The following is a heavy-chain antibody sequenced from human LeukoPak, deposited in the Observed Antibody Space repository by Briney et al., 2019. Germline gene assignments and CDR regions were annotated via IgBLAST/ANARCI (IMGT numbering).Heavy chain of an antibody. V-gene: IGHV4-59*08. CDR2: IYYSGST. CDR1: GGSISSYY. J-gene: IGHJ4*02. CDR3: ARWSVLWFGEVYFDY. D-gene: IGHD3-10*01. Sequence: PSETLSLTCTVSGGSISSYYWSWIRQPPGKGLEWIGYIYYSGSTNYNPSLKSRVTISVDTSENQFSLKLSSVTAADTAVYYCARWSVLWFGEVYFDYWGQGTLVTVSS.